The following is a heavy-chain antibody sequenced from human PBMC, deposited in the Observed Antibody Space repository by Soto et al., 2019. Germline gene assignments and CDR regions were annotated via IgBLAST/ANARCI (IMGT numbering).Heavy chain of an antibody. J-gene: IGHJ4*02. V-gene: IGHV3-30*18. CDR3: AKGGRQWLVTSDFNY. D-gene: IGHD6-19*01. Sequence: VQLVESGGGVVQPGRSLRLSCAASGFTFSDYAMHWVRQSPGKGLEWVAVVSHDGRNTHYADSVKGRFTISRDSSKNTVSLEMTSLRAEDTAVYYCAKGGRQWLVTSDFNYWGQGPLVTVSS. CDR2: VSHDGRNT. CDR1: GFTFSDYA.